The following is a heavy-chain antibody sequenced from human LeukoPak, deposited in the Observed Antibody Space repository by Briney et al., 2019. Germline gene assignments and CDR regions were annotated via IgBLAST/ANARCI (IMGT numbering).Heavy chain of an antibody. CDR1: GYSISSGYY. CDR2: FYDSGNT. V-gene: IGHV4-38-2*02. Sequence: SETLSLTCTVSGYSISSGYYWGWIRQPPGKGLEWIGSFYDSGNTYYNPSLKSRVTISVDASKNQFSLKLSSVTAADTAVYYCARDSRISAAGRGLYYFDYWGQGTLVTVSS. J-gene: IGHJ4*02. CDR3: ARDSRISAAGRGLYYFDY. D-gene: IGHD6-13*01.